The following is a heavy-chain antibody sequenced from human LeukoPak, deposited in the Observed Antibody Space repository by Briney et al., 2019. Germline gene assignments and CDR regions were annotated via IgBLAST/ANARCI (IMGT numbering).Heavy chain of an antibody. CDR2: ISKSSDTI. J-gene: IGHJ3*02. CDR3: ARAALEAAGDAFDI. Sequence: GGSLRLSCAAYEFTFSSYSINWVRQAPGKGPEWIAYISKSSDTIKYADSVAGRFTISRDNAKNSLYLQMNSLRAEDTAVYYCARAALEAAGDAFDIWGQGTMVTVSS. V-gene: IGHV3-48*04. D-gene: IGHD6-13*01. CDR1: EFTFSSYS.